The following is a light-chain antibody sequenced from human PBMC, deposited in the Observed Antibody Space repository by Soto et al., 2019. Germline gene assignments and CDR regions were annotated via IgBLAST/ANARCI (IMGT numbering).Light chain of an antibody. CDR3: QQYGSSGT. Sequence: EIVLTQSPATLSLSPGEIATLSFRASPSVTNYLAWYQQKPGQAPRLLIYGASNRATGIPDRFSGSGSGTDFTLTISRLEPEDFAVYYCQQYGSSGTFGQGTKVDI. J-gene: IGKJ1*01. CDR1: PSVTNY. CDR2: GAS. V-gene: IGKV3-20*01.